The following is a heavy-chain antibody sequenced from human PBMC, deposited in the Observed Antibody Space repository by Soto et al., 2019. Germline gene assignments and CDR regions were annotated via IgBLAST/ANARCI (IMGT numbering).Heavy chain of an antibody. D-gene: IGHD3-22*01. CDR2: IMPGSSHI. Sequence: GGSLRLSCAASGFTFSIYSMNWVRQAPGKGLEWVSYIMPGSSHIFYADSVKGRFTISRDNAKNTLYLQMNSLRAEDTAVYYCARDPHYFYDSTGYYDYWGQGTLVTVSS. CDR3: ARDPHYFYDSTGYYDY. CDR1: GFTFSIYS. J-gene: IGHJ4*02. V-gene: IGHV3-21*05.